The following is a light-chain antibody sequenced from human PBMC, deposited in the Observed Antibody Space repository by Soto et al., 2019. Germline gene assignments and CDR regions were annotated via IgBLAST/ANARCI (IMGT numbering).Light chain of an antibody. V-gene: IGKV3-20*01. Sequence: EIVLTQSPGTLSLSPGERATLSCRASQIVSSNFLAWYQQKPGQAPRLLIYGASDRATGIPDRFTGSGSGTDFTLTISRREPEEFAVYACQQYGNSPQTFGQGTKVDI. J-gene: IGKJ1*01. CDR1: QIVSSNF. CDR2: GAS. CDR3: QQYGNSPQT.